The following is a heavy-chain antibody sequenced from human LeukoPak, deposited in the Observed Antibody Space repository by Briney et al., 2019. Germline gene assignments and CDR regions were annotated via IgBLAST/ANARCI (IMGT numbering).Heavy chain of an antibody. V-gene: IGHV1-69*05. CDR3: ARGDGSAFDY. CDR1: GGTFSSYA. J-gene: IGHJ4*02. D-gene: IGHD6-19*01. Sequence: SVKVSCKASGGTFSSYAISWVRQAPGQGLEWMGRIIPIFGTANYAQKFQGRVTITTDESTSTAYMELGSLRSEDTAVYYCARGDGSAFDYWGQGTLVTVSS. CDR2: IIPIFGTA.